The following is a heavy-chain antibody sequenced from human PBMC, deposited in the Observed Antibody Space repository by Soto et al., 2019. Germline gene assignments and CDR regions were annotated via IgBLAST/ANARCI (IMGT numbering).Heavy chain of an antibody. Sequence: SVKVSCKASGGTFSSYTISWVRQAPGQGLEWMGRIIPILGIANYAQKFQGRVTITADKSTSTAYMELSSLRSEDTAVYYCARGYGDRLNEAEYFQHWGQGTLVTVSS. CDR1: GGTFSSYT. J-gene: IGHJ1*01. D-gene: IGHD4-17*01. CDR3: ARGYGDRLNEAEYFQH. V-gene: IGHV1-69*02. CDR2: IIPILGIA.